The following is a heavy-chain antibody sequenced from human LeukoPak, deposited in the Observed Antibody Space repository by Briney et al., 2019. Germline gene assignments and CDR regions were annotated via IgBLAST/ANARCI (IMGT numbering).Heavy chain of an antibody. CDR2: ISGSTTYI. Sequence: GGSLRLSCAASGFTFSSFGMNWVRQAPGKGLEWVSSISGSTTYIYYADSVKGRFTISRDNPKNSLYLQMNSLRAEDTALYYCVRYRDYSYGMTSGAQGPRSPSP. D-gene: IGHD1-26*01. V-gene: IGHV3-21*01. CDR1: GFTFSSFG. J-gene: IGHJ6*02. CDR3: VRYRDYSYGMTS.